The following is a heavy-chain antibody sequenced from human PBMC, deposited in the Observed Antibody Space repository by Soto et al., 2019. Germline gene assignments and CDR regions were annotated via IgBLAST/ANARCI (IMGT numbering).Heavy chain of an antibody. V-gene: IGHV3-7*03. Sequence: GGSLRLSCASSGFTFSTYWMSWVRQATGKGLEWVANIKRDESEKYYVDSVKGRFTISRDNAKNSLYLQMNSLRAEDTALYYCARIVRDIGVIAPHLDSWGLGTLVTVSS. CDR2: IKRDESEK. CDR3: ARIVRDIGVIAPHLDS. CDR1: GFTFSTYW. D-gene: IGHD3-10*01. J-gene: IGHJ4*02.